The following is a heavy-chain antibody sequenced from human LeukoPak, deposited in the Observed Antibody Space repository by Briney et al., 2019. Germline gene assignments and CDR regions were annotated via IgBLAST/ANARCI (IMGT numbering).Heavy chain of an antibody. J-gene: IGHJ4*02. V-gene: IGHV4-59*01. CDR3: ARGPYGGNVD. CDR1: GGSISSYY. D-gene: IGHD4-23*01. CDR2: VYYSGST. Sequence: SETLSLTCTVSGGSISSYYWSWIRQPPGKGLEWIGYVYYSGSTNYNPSLESRVTISVDTSKNQFSLKLSSVTAADTAVYYCARGPYGGNVDWGQGTLVTVSS.